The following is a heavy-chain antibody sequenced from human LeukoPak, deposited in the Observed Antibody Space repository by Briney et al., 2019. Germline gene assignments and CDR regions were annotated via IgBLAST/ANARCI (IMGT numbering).Heavy chain of an antibody. V-gene: IGHV1-8*02. CDR2: NNPKSGNT. CDR1: GYTFSNYD. Sequence: ASVRVSCKASGYTFSNYDINWVRQATGQGLEWIGWNNPKSGNTGYAQKFQGRVTMTRVNANNTAYMELTSLTFDDTAVYYCARGRGIAEFSIWGQGTLVTVSS. D-gene: IGHD3-10*01. CDR3: ARGRGIAEFSI. J-gene: IGHJ4*02.